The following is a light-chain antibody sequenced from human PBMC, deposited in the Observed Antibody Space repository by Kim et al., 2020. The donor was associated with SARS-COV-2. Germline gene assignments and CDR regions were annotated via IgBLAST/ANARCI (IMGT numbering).Light chain of an antibody. CDR3: QAWDSSTTVV. Sequence: VSPGQTATFTCSGDKLGDKYACWYQQKPGQSPVLVIYQDSKRPSGIPERFSGSNSGNTATLTISGTQAMDEADYYCQAWDSSTTVVFGGGTQLTVL. CDR2: QDS. J-gene: IGLJ2*01. V-gene: IGLV3-1*01. CDR1: KLGDKY.